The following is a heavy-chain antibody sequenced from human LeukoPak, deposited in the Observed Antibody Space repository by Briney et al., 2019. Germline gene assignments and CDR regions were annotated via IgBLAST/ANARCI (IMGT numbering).Heavy chain of an antibody. Sequence: PGGSLRLSCAASGFTFSDYYMSWIRQAPGKGLEWVSYISSSGSTIYYADSVKGRFTISRDNAKNSLYLQMNSLRAEDTAVYYCAKASVYYYDSSGYSFDYWGQGTLVTVSS. CDR2: ISSSGSTI. D-gene: IGHD3-22*01. V-gene: IGHV3-11*01. CDR1: GFTFSDYY. CDR3: AKASVYYYDSSGYSFDY. J-gene: IGHJ4*02.